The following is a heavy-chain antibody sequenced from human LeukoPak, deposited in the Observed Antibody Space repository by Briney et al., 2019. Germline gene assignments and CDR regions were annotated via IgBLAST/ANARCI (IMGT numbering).Heavy chain of an antibody. J-gene: IGHJ4*02. D-gene: IGHD3-10*01. CDR3: ARGPPDY. V-gene: IGHV3-23*01. CDR2: INGGGGST. Sequence: GGSLRLSCAASGFTFSNYVMSWVRQAPGKGPEWVSGINGGGGSTFYAESVKGRFTISRDNSKNTLYLQMNSLRAEDTAVYYCARGPPDYWGQGTLVTVSS. CDR1: GFTFSNYV.